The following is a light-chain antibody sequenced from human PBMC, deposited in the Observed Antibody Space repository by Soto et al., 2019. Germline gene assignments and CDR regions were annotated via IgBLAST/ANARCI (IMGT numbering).Light chain of an antibody. J-gene: IGKJ4*01. Sequence: TRFLYARKRDILSRRASQSVSSFLAWYQQKPGQAPRLLIYDASTRATGVPARFSGSGSETEFTLTICSLQPYDFATYYGQQYNSYLTVGGGTKVDIK. CDR2: DAS. CDR3: QQYNSYLT. V-gene: IGKV3-15*01. CDR1: QSVSSF.